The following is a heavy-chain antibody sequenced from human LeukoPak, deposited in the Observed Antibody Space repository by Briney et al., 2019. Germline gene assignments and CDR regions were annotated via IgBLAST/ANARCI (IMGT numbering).Heavy chain of an antibody. CDR3: ARDNGNKYYFDY. J-gene: IGHJ4*02. D-gene: IGHD2-8*01. CDR1: GFTFSTYA. V-gene: IGHV3-23*01. CDR2: ITGSSDRT. Sequence: PGGSLRLSCAASGFTFSTYAMSWVRQAPGKGLEWVSGITGSSDRTFYADSVKGRFTISRDNAKKSLYLQMNSLRAEDTAVYYCARDNGNKYYFDYWGQGTLVTVSS.